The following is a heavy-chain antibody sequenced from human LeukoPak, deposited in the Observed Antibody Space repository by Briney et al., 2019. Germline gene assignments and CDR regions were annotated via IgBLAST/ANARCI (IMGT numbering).Heavy chain of an antibody. Sequence: ASVKVSCKASGYTFTSYDINWVRQATGQGLEWMGWMNPNSGNTGYAQKFQGRVTITRNTSISTAYMGLSSLRSEDTAVYYCARDLGYGSGSYYKPWYYFDYWGQGTLVTVSS. J-gene: IGHJ4*02. CDR2: MNPNSGNT. V-gene: IGHV1-8*03. CDR3: ARDLGYGSGSYYKPWYYFDY. D-gene: IGHD3-10*01. CDR1: GYTFTSYD.